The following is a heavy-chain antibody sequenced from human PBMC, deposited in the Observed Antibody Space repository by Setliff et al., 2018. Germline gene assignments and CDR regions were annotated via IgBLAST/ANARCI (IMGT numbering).Heavy chain of an antibody. Sequence: SVKVSCKASRGTFSSYGITWVRQAPGQGLEWMGGIIPIFGTTDYAQKFQGRVTITTDESTSTAYMEMSGLRSEDTAVYYCARERGDIVSTTSYYYYMGVWGKGTTVTVSS. CDR1: RGTFSSYG. J-gene: IGHJ6*03. CDR2: IIPIFGTT. CDR3: ARERGDIVSTTSYYYYMGV. D-gene: IGHD5-12*01. V-gene: IGHV1-69*05.